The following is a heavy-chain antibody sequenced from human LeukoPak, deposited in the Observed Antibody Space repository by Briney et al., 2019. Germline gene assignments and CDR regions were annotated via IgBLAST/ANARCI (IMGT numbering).Heavy chain of an antibody. D-gene: IGHD3-10*01. J-gene: IGHJ4*02. V-gene: IGHV3-9*01. CDR2: ISWNSGSI. CDR3: AKALGD. CDR1: GFTFDDYA. Sequence: PARSLTLSCAASGFTFDDYAMHWVRQAPGKGLEWVSGISWNSGSIGYADSVKGRFTISRDNAKNSLYLQMNSLRAEDTALYYCAKALGDWGQGTLVTVSS.